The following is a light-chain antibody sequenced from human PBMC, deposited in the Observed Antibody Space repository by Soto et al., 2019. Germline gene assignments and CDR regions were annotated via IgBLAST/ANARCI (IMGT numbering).Light chain of an antibody. CDR1: SSNIGANYD. J-gene: IGLJ2*01. Sequence: QSVLTQPPSVSGAPGQGVTISCTGGSSNIGANYDVHWYQQLPGTAPKVLIYGNSNRPSGVPDRFSGSKSGTSASLAITGLQVEDEADYYCSSHAGDKMIFGGGTKVTVL. V-gene: IGLV1-40*01. CDR3: SSHAGDKMI. CDR2: GNS.